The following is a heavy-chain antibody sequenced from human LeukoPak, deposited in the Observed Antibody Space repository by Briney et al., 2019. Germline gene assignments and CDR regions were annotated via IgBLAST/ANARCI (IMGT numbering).Heavy chain of an antibody. J-gene: IGHJ4*02. Sequence: ASVKVSCKASGGTFSSYAISWVRQAPGQGLEWMGGIIPIFGTANYAQKFQGRVTITADKSTSTAYMELSSLRSEDTAVYYCARESVAAPRAYFDYWGQGTLVTVSS. V-gene: IGHV1-69*06. CDR2: IIPIFGTA. CDR1: GGTFSSYA. CDR3: ARESVAAPRAYFDY. D-gene: IGHD6-19*01.